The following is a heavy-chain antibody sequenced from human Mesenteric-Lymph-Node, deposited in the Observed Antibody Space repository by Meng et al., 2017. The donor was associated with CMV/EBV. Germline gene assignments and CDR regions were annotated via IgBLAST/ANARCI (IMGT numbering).Heavy chain of an antibody. CDR1: GFSFRSTG. V-gene: IGHV3-30*02. D-gene: IGHD6-13*01. CDR2: IRYDGSNK. CDR3: LNIAAAGPALDY. Sequence: GESLKISCAASGFSFRSTGMHWVRQTPGKGLEWVAFIRYDGSNKSYADSVKGRFTISRDNSKNTLYLQMNSLRVEDTALYYCLNIAAAGPALDYWGQGTLVTVSS. J-gene: IGHJ4*02.